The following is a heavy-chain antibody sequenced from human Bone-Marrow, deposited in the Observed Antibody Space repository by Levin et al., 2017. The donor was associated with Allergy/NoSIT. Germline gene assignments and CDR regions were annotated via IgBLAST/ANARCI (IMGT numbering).Heavy chain of an antibody. V-gene: IGHV4-59*10. D-gene: IGHD4-23*01. CDR2: IYSSGRT. CDR1: GDSITNYY. J-gene: IGHJ2*01. Sequence: SETLSLICTVSGDSITNYYWSWIRQPAGKGLEWIGRIYSSGRTDCSPSLKSRVTMSIDTSTNRLALKVTSVTVADTAVYSCARYDYGGNSCLWYFDLWGRGTLVTVSS. CDR3: ARYDYGGNSCLWYFDL.